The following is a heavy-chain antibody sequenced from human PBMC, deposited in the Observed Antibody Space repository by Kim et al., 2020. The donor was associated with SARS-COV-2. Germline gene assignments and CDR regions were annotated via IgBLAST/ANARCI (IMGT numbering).Heavy chain of an antibody. CDR2: IYNSGST. J-gene: IGHJ6*02. CDR1: GGSISSYY. Sequence: SETLSLTCNVSGGSISSYYWSWIRQSPGKGLEWIGYIYNSGSTTYNPSLKSRVTISVDTSKNQFSLKLSSVTAAETAVSYCARVGYSSGYYTYYYYGMDVWGQGTTVTVSS. V-gene: IGHV4-59*01. CDR3: ARVGYSSGYYTYYYYGMDV. D-gene: IGHD3-22*01.